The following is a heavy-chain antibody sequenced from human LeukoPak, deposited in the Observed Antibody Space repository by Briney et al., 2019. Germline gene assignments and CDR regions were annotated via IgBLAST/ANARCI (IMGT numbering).Heavy chain of an antibody. D-gene: IGHD6-19*01. CDR2: ISGSGGST. V-gene: IGHV3-23*01. CDR3: AKDLYSSGWPYYFDY. J-gene: IGHJ4*02. CDR1: GFTFSSYA. Sequence: GGSLRLSCAASGFTFSSYAMSWVRQAPGKGLEWVSGISGSGGSTYYADSVKGRFTISRDNSKNTLYLQMNSLRAEDTAVYYCAKDLYSSGWPYYFDYWGQGTLVTVSS.